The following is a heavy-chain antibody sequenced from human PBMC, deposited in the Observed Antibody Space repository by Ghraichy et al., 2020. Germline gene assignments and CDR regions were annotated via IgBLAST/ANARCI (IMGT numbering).Heavy chain of an antibody. CDR1: GFTVSSNY. CDR3: ARDLYDSSGYYYSFEY. D-gene: IGHD3-22*01. J-gene: IGHJ4*02. V-gene: IGHV3-53*01. Sequence: GGSLRLSCAASGFTVSSNYMSWVRQAPGKGLEWVSVIYRGGDTYYADSVKGRFTISRDNSKNTLYLQMNSLRAEDSAVYFCARDLYDSSGYYYSFEYWGQGTLVTVSS. CDR2: IYRGGDT.